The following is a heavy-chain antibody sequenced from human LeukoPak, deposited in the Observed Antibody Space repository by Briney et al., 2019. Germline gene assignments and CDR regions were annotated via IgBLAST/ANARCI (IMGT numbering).Heavy chain of an antibody. Sequence: SETLSLTCTVSGGSISSSSYYWGWIRQPPGKGLEWIGSIYYSGSTYYNPSLKSRVTISVDKSKNQFSLKLSSVTAADTAMYYCARSQPQKAVAGSLYYWGQGTLVTVSS. J-gene: IGHJ4*02. V-gene: IGHV4-39*07. CDR3: ARSQPQKAVAGSLYY. CDR2: IYYSGST. D-gene: IGHD6-19*01. CDR1: GGSISSSSYY.